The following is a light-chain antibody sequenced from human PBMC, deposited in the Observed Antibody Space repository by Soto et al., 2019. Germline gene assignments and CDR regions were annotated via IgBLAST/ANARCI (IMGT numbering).Light chain of an antibody. CDR1: QSIGDW. CDR2: KAP. J-gene: IGKJ1*01. Sequence: DIQMTQSPSALSASVGDRVTITCRASQSIGDWVAWYQQKPGKAPKLLLYKAPTSESRAPSRFSGSGFGTEFTLTINSLQPDDFAADFCQQYNRLCTFGQGTKVEIK. V-gene: IGKV1-5*03. CDR3: QQYNRLCT.